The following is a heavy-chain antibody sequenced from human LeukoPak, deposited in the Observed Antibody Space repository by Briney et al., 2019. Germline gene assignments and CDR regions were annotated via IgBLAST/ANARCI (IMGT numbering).Heavy chain of an antibody. Sequence: GASVKVSCKASGYTFTSYYIHWVRQAPGQGLEWMGVINPGGGSTSYAQKFQGRVTMTRNTSISTAYMELSSLRSEDTAVYYCATLGYCSSTSCQDYWGQGTLVTVSS. CDR1: GYTFTSYY. CDR2: INPGGGST. D-gene: IGHD2-2*01. CDR3: ATLGYCSSTSCQDY. V-gene: IGHV1-46*01. J-gene: IGHJ4*02.